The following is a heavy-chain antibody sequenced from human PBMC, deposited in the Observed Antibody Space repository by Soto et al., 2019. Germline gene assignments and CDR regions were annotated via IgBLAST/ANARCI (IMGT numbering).Heavy chain of an antibody. CDR1: GCPLSSKT. V-gene: IGHV3-23*01. D-gene: IGHD3-10*01. Sequence: GGSLWGYCVAFGCPLSSKTISWVGQARGKGLEWVSAISGSGGSTYYADSVKGRFTISRDNSKNTLYLQMNSLRAEDTAVYYCATSDYGSGSYYTYYYYYGMDVWGQGTTVTVSS. CDR3: ATSDYGSGSYYTYYYYYGMDV. J-gene: IGHJ6*02. CDR2: ISGSGGST.